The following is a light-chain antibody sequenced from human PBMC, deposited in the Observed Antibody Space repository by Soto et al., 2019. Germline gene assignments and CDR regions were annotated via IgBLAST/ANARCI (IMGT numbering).Light chain of an antibody. V-gene: IGKV1-33*01. CDR3: QQYDTLPIT. Sequence: IQMTQSPSSLSASVGDRVTITCQASQDISNYLNWYQQKPGKAPKLLIYDASNLETGVPSRFSGSGSGTDFTFTISSLQPEDIATYYCQQYDTLPITFGQGTRLEIK. CDR1: QDISNY. CDR2: DAS. J-gene: IGKJ5*01.